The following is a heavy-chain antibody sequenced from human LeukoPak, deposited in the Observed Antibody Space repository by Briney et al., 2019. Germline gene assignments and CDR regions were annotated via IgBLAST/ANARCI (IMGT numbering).Heavy chain of an antibody. CDR3: ARRFCNGARCWGGFDY. Sequence: PGGSLRLSCTTSGFIFNSYAMTWVRQVPGKGLEWVASISGRGTTKYYGDSVKGRFTISRDNVTKTMFLQMSSLRGEDSAIYFCARRFCNGARCWGGFDYWGPGTLVTVS. V-gene: IGHV3-23*01. D-gene: IGHD3-3*01. CDR1: GFIFNSYA. CDR2: ISGRGTTK. J-gene: IGHJ4*01.